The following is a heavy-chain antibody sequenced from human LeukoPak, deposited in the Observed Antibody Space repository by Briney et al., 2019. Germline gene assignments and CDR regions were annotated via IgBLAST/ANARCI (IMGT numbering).Heavy chain of an antibody. V-gene: IGHV1-2*02. D-gene: IGHD2-15*01. Sequence: ASVKVSCKASGYTFTSYAMHWVRQAPGQRLEWMGWINPNNGDTNYAQKFQGRVTMTRDTSISTTYMELNRLTSDDTAVYYCARDGGEKSFDYWGQGALVTVSS. CDR3: ARDGGEKSFDY. J-gene: IGHJ4*02. CDR1: GYTFTSYA. CDR2: INPNNGDT.